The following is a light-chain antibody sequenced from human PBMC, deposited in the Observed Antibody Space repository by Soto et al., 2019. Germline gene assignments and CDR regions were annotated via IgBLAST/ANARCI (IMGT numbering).Light chain of an antibody. Sequence: DIQLTQSPSFLSASVGDRVTITCRASQGISSYLAWYQQKPRKAPKLLIYAASTLQSGVPSRFSGSRSGTEITLTISSLQPEDFATYYCQQINSYPPGVTFGGGTKVEIK. CDR2: AAS. CDR3: QQINSYPPGVT. V-gene: IGKV1-9*01. CDR1: QGISSY. J-gene: IGKJ4*01.